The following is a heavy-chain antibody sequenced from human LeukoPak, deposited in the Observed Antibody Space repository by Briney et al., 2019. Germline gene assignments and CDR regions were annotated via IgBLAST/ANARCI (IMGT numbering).Heavy chain of an antibody. CDR3: ARDSGTTGEVKFDP. J-gene: IGHJ5*02. V-gene: IGHV4-59*12. Sequence: SETLSLTCTVSGGSISSYYWSWIRQPPGKGLEWIGYIYYTGYTNYNPSLKSRVTISVGTSKKQFSLKLMSVTAADTAVYYCARDSGTTGEVKFDPWGQGTLVTVSS. CDR1: GGSISSYY. CDR2: IYYTGYT. D-gene: IGHD3-10*01.